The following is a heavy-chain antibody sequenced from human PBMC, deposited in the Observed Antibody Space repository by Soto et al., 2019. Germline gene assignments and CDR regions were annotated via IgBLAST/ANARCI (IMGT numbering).Heavy chain of an antibody. D-gene: IGHD4-17*01. V-gene: IGHV4-30-4*01. CDR3: VRGDGDYGGAFDY. CDR1: GGSISSGDYY. CDR2: IYYSGST. Sequence: QVQLQESGPGLVKPSQTLSLTCTVSGGSISSGDYYWSWIRQPPGKGLEWIGYIYYSGSTYYNPSLKSRVTISVDTSKNQFSLKLSSVTAADTAVYYCVRGDGDYGGAFDYWGQGTLVTVSS. J-gene: IGHJ4*02.